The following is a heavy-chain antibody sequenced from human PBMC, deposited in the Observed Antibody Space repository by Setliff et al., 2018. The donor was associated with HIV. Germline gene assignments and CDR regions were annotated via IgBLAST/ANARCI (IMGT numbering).Heavy chain of an antibody. Sequence: GASVKVSCKASGYIFISYGFSWVRQAPGQGLEWMGWINAYNGNTNYAQKLQGRVTMTTDTSTSTAYMELRNLVSDDKAVYYLARAPKRVYYYGSGTYLHDAFDIWGQGTMVTV. CDR3: ARAPKRVYYYGSGTYLHDAFDI. CDR2: INAYNGNT. V-gene: IGHV1-18*01. J-gene: IGHJ3*02. D-gene: IGHD3-10*01. CDR1: GYIFISYG.